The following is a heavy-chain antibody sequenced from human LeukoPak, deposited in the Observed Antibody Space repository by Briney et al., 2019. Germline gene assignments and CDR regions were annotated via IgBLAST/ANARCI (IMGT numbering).Heavy chain of an antibody. V-gene: IGHV3-23*01. CDR3: AKDRPYYDSSGYSPLCDAFDI. J-gene: IGHJ3*02. CDR2: ISGSGGGT. Sequence: PGGSLRLSCAASGFTFSSYAMSWVRQAPGKGLEWVSAISGSGGGTYYADSVKGRFTISRDNSKNTLYLQMNSLRAEDTAVYYCAKDRPYYDSSGYSPLCDAFDIWGQGTMVTVSS. CDR1: GFTFSSYA. D-gene: IGHD3-22*01.